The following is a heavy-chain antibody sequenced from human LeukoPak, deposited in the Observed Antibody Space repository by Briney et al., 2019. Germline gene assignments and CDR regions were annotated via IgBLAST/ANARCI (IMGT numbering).Heavy chain of an antibody. Sequence: GGSLRLFCAASGFTFSSYAMSWVRQAPGKGLEWVSAISGSGGNTYYADSGKGRITISRDNSKNRLYLQMNSPRAEDAAVYYCAREYSSGWYGGYWGQGTLVTVSS. CDR3: AREYSSGWYGGY. V-gene: IGHV3-23*01. CDR1: GFTFSSYA. J-gene: IGHJ4*02. D-gene: IGHD6-13*01. CDR2: ISGSGGNT.